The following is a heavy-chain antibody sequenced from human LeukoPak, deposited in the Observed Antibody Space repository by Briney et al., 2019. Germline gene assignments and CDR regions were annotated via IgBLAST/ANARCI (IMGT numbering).Heavy chain of an antibody. J-gene: IGHJ6*03. CDR2: ISYDGSNK. CDR3: ARAPGEWELLGSYYMDV. V-gene: IGHV3-30*04. Sequence: GGSLRLSCAASGFTFSSYAMHWVRQAPGKGLEWVAVISYDGSNKYYADSVKGRFTISRDNAKNSLYLQMNSLRAEDTAVYYCARAPGEWELLGSYYMDVWGKGTTVTISS. D-gene: IGHD1-26*01. CDR1: GFTFSSYA.